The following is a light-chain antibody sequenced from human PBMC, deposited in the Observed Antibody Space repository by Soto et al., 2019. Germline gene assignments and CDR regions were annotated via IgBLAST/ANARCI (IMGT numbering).Light chain of an antibody. CDR2: GSF. J-gene: IGKJ5*01. CDR3: QQYGSLIT. V-gene: IGKV3-20*01. Sequence: EIVLTQSPFTLSFSPVERSTLSFMASQSLSSSYLAWYQQKSGQAPRLLIYGSFSRATGIPDRFSGSGSGTDFTLTISRLEPEDFAVYYCQQYGSLITFGQGTRLEIK. CDR1: QSLSSSY.